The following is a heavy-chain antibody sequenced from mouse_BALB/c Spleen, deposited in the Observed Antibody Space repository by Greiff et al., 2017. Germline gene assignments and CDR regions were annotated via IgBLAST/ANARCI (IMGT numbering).Heavy chain of an antibody. V-gene: IGHV5-6-5*01. J-gene: IGHJ4*01. CDR2: ISSGGST. CDR1: GFTFSSYA. CDR3: AREGIYYGNNYAMDY. Sequence: EVHLVESGGGLVKPGGSLKLSCAASGFTFSSYAMSWVRQTPEKRLEWVASISSGGSTYYPDSVKGRFTISRDNARNILYLQMSSLRSEDTAMYYCAREGIYYGNNYAMDYWGQGTSVTVSS. D-gene: IGHD2-1*01.